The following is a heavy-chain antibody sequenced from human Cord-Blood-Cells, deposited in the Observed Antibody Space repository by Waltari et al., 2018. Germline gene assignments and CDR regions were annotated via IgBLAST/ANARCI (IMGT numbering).Heavy chain of an antibody. CDR2: MNPNSGNT. CDR1: GSIFTSYA. D-gene: IGHD3-3*01. CDR3: ARGSITIFGVVNAFDI. Sequence: QVQLVQSGAEVKKPGASVKVSCKASGSIFTSYAINCVRQATGQGLEWMGWMNPNSGNTGYAQKFQGRVTITRNTSISTAYMELSSLRSEDTAVYYCARGSITIFGVVNAFDIWGQGTMVTVSS. J-gene: IGHJ3*02. V-gene: IGHV1-8*03.